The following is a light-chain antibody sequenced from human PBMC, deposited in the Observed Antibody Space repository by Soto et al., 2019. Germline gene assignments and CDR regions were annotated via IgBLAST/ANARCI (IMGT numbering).Light chain of an antibody. Sequence: EIVLIQSPATLSLSPGERATLSCRASQSVSSSYLAWYQQKPGQAPRLLIYGASSRATGIPDRFSGSGSGTDFTLTISRLEPEDFAVYYCQQYGSSPPRITFGGGTKVDNK. V-gene: IGKV3-20*01. CDR2: GAS. CDR3: QQYGSSPPRIT. CDR1: QSVSSSY. J-gene: IGKJ4*01.